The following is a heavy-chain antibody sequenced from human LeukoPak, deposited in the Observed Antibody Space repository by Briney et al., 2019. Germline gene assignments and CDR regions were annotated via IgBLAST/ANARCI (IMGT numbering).Heavy chain of an antibody. D-gene: IGHD1-20*01. J-gene: IGHJ4*02. Sequence: GGSLRLPCAASGFTFSTYAMTWVRQAPGKGLEWVSSISSSSKYIYYADSVKGRFTISRDNARNSLYLQMNSLRAEDTAVYYCARVDNWNEVTDDYWGQGTLVTVSS. V-gene: IGHV3-21*01. CDR3: ARVDNWNEVTDDY. CDR2: ISSSSKYI. CDR1: GFTFSTYA.